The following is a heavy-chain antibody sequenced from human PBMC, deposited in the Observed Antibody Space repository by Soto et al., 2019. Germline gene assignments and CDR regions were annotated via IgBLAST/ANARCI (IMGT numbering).Heavy chain of an antibody. CDR2: INPKTGGT. V-gene: IGHV1-2*04. CDR1: GYTFTDYY. Sequence: ASVKVSCKASGYTFTDYYMHWVRQAPGQGLEWMGWINPKTGGTNYAQKFQGWVTMTRDTSISTAYMELSRLRSDDTAVYYCARFGEPYSRTYYYGMDVWGQGTTVTVSS. J-gene: IGHJ6*02. D-gene: IGHD3-10*01. CDR3: ARFGEPYSRTYYYGMDV.